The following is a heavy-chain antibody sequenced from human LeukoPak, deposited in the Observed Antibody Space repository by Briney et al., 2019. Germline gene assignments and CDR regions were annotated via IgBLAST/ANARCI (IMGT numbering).Heavy chain of an antibody. D-gene: IGHD2-8*01. CDR1: SGSICKYY. CDR3: ARAANEWRSYDN. V-gene: IGHV4-4*07. J-gene: IGHJ4*02. CDR2: IYTPGST. Sequence: SDTLSLPCTLSSGSICKYYWTWIRQPAGKGREWIGRIYTPGSTNYNSSPKRRLTTSVDTSKNQFSLKRSSVTAADTAVYYSARAANEWRSYDNRGQGTLCTVSS.